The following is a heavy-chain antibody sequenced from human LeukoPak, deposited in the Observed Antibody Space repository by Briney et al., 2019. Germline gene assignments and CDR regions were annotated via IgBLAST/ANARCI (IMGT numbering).Heavy chain of an antibody. J-gene: IGHJ5*01. V-gene: IGHV4-59*02. Sequence: SETLSLTCIVSGGSVSSYYWTWIRQPPGKGLEWIGYIYNSGSTNYNPSLKSRVAISVDTSKNQFSLKLSSVTAADTAVYYCARDTDSSGYYDSWGQGTLVTVSS. D-gene: IGHD3-22*01. CDR3: ARDTDSSGYYDS. CDR2: IYNSGST. CDR1: GGSVSSYY.